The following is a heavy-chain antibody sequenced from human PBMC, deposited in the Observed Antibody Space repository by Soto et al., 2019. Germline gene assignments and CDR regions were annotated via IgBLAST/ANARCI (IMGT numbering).Heavy chain of an antibody. CDR1: GFTFSDYY. CDR2: ISSSSSYT. CDR3: ARAPRRYYDSSGYYEGYYFDY. Sequence: GGSLRLSCAASGFTFSDYYMSWIRQAPGKGLEWVSYISSSSSYTNYADSVKGRFTISRDNAKNSLYLQMNSLRAEDTAVYYCARAPRRYYDSSGYYEGYYFDYWGQGTLVTVSS. D-gene: IGHD3-22*01. V-gene: IGHV3-11*05. J-gene: IGHJ4*02.